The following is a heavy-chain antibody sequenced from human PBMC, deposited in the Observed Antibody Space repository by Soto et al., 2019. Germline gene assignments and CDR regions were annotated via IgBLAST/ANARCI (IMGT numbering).Heavy chain of an antibody. Sequence: EVQLVESGGGLIQPGGSLRLSCAASGFNVSSTHMSWVRQAPGKGLEWVSLLYSGGRTYYADSVKGRFTISRDNSKNTLYLQMNSLRGEDTAVYYCAIRRGKSGYDSAFDVWGQGTMVTVSS. CDR1: GFNVSSTH. CDR2: LYSGGRT. CDR3: AIRRGKSGYDSAFDV. J-gene: IGHJ3*01. V-gene: IGHV3-53*01. D-gene: IGHD5-12*01.